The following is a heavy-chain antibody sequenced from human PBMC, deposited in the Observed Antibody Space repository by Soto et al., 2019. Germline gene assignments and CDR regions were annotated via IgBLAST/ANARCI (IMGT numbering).Heavy chain of an antibody. Sequence: GGSLRLSCAASGFTFSSYSMNWVRQAPGKGLEWVSYISSSSTIYYADSVKGRFTISRDNAKNSLYLQMNSLRAEDTAVYYCARDGQQLDYWGQGTLVTVSS. V-gene: IGHV3-48*01. CDR2: ISSSSTI. CDR3: ARDGQQLDY. CDR1: GFTFSSYS. J-gene: IGHJ4*02. D-gene: IGHD6-13*01.